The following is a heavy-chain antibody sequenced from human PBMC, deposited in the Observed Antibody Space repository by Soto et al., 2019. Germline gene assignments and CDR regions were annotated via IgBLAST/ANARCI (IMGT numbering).Heavy chain of an antibody. D-gene: IGHD2-15*01. J-gene: IGHJ6*02. Sequence: QVQLVQSGAEVKKPGASVKVSCKASGYTFDRYGISWVRQAPGQGLEWMGWISTYNGNTNYAQKLKGRVTMTTDTFTSTAYMELRSLTSDDTAVYYCAREGYCSIGSCALYSHEYFGMDVWGQGTTVTVSS. CDR2: ISTYNGNT. CDR3: AREGYCSIGSCALYSHEYFGMDV. CDR1: GYTFDRYG. V-gene: IGHV1-18*01.